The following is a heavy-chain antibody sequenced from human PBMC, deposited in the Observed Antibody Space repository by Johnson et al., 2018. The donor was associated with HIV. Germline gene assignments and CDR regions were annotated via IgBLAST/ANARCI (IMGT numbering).Heavy chain of an antibody. V-gene: IGHV3-66*02. J-gene: IGHJ3*02. D-gene: IGHD6-6*01. CDR2: IYSGGST. CDR1: GFTVSSNY. CDR3: AREIIAARPSAFDI. Sequence: VQLVESGGGLVQPGGSLRLSCAASGFTVSSNYMSWVHQAPGKGLEWVSVIYSGGSTYYADSVKGRFTISRDNSKNTLYLQMNSLRAEDTAVYYCAREIIAARPSAFDIWGQGTMVTVSS.